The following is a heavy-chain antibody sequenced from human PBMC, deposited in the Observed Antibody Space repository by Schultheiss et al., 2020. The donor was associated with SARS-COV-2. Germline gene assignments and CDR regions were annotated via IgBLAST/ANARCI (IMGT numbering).Heavy chain of an antibody. D-gene: IGHD5-18*01. CDR1: GFTFSNAW. V-gene: IGHV3-15*01. J-gene: IGHJ6*02. CDR2: IKSKTDGGTT. CDR3: ARTGYSYFYGMDV. Sequence: GGSLRLSCAASGFTFSNAWMSWVRQAPGKGLEWVGRIKSKTDGGTTDYAAPVKGRFTISRDNSKNTLYLQMNSLRAEDTAVYYCARTGYSYFYGMDVWGQGTTVTVSS.